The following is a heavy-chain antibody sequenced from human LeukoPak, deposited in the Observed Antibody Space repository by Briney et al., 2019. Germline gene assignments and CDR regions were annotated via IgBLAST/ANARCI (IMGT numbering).Heavy chain of an antibody. CDR2: INPSGGST. J-gene: IGHJ5*02. CDR1: GYSFTSYY. D-gene: IGHD4-17*01. Sequence: GASVKVSCKASGYSFTSYYIHWVRLAPGQGLEWMGVINPSGGSTRYAQKFQDRVTITADKSTSTAYMELSSLRSEDTAVYYCARDAVTRGRFDPWGQGTLVTVSS. CDR3: ARDAVTRGRFDP. V-gene: IGHV1-46*01.